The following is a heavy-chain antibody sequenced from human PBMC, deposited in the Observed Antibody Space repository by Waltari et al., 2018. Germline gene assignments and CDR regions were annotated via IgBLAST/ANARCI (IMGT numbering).Heavy chain of an antibody. V-gene: IGHV4-59*11. Sequence: QVQLQESGPGLVKPSETLSLTCTVPGGSISSHYWSWIRQPPGKGLEWIWYIYYSGSTNYNPSLKSRVTISVDTSKNQFSLKLSSVTAADTAVYYCAYDYAFDIWGQGTMVTVSS. D-gene: IGHD5-12*01. CDR1: GGSISSHY. CDR2: IYYSGST. J-gene: IGHJ3*02. CDR3: AYDYAFDI.